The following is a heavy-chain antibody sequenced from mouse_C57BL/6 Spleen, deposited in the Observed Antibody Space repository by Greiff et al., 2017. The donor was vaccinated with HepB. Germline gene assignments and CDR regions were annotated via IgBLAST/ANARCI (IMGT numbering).Heavy chain of an antibody. CDR2: ISDGGSYT. V-gene: IGHV5-4*01. Sequence: VVESGGGLVKPGGSLKLSCAASGFTFSSYAMSWVRQTPEKRLEWVATISDGGSYTYYPDNVKGRFTISRDNAKNNLYLQMSHLKSEDTAMYYCAREGYYGSRPWFAYWGQGTLVTVSA. CDR1: GFTFSSYA. CDR3: AREGYYGSRPWFAY. J-gene: IGHJ3*01. D-gene: IGHD1-1*01.